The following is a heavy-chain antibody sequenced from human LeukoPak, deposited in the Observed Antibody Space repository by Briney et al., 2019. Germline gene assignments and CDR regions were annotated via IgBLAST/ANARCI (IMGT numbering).Heavy chain of an antibody. Sequence: GSLRLSCAASGFTFSGYPIHWVRQAPGKGLEWVAVISYDGSNKYYADSVKGRFTISRDDFKSTLYLHMNSLRPDDTAVYYCADQRYGPPGYWGQGTLVTVSS. CDR1: GFTFSGYP. V-gene: IGHV3-30-3*01. CDR3: ADQRYGPPGY. D-gene: IGHD2-2*01. J-gene: IGHJ4*02. CDR2: ISYDGSNK.